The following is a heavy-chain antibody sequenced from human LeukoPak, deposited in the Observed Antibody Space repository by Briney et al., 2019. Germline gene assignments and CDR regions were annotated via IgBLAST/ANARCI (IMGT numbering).Heavy chain of an antibody. D-gene: IGHD3-9*01. Sequence: GGSLRLSCAASGFTFSSYGMHWVRQAPGKGLEWVAFIRYDGSNKYYADSVKGRFTISRDNSKSTLYLQMNSLRAEDTAVYYCARGGTYYDILTGYYFDYWGQGTLVTVSS. V-gene: IGHV3-30*02. J-gene: IGHJ4*02. CDR2: IRYDGSNK. CDR1: GFTFSSYG. CDR3: ARGGTYYDILTGYYFDY.